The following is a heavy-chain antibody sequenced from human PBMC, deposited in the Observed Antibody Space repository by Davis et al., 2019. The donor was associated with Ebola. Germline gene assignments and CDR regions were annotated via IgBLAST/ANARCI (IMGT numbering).Heavy chain of an antibody. J-gene: IGHJ4*02. CDR2: ISYDGSNK. CDR3: ARDKSHGDIVLMVYLGGFDY. Sequence: GESLKISCAASGFTFSSYAMHWVRQAPGKGLEWVAVISYDGSNKYYADSVKGRFTISRDNSKNTLYLQMNSLRAEDTAVYYCARDKSHGDIVLMVYLGGFDYWGQGTLVTVSS. D-gene: IGHD2-8*01. CDR1: GFTFSSYA. V-gene: IGHV3-30-3*01.